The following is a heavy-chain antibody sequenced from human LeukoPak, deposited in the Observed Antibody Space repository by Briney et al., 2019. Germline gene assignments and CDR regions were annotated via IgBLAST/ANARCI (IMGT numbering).Heavy chain of an antibody. V-gene: IGHV4-30-2*01. D-gene: IGHD3-22*01. CDR1: SGSISSGGYS. CDR3: ARGDGVITALFDY. J-gene: IGHJ4*02. CDR2: IYHSGST. Sequence: PSQTLSLTCTVSSGSISSGGYSWSWIRQPPGKGLEWIAYIYHSGSTYYNPSLESRVTISLDRSKNQFSLRLSSVTAADTAIYYCARGDGVITALFDYWGQGTLVTVSS.